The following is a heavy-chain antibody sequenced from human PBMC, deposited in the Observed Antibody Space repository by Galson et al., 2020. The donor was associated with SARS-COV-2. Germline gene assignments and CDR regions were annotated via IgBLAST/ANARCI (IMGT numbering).Heavy chain of an antibody. Sequence: SETLSLTCTVSGGSISSGSYYWSWIRQPAGKGLEWIGRIYTSGSTNYNPSLKSRVTISVDTSKNQFSLKLSSVTAADTAVYYCARDVPTVTPYYYDSSGWDAFDIWGQGTMVTVSS. J-gene: IGHJ3*02. CDR3: ARDVPTVTPYYYDSSGWDAFDI. CDR1: GGSISSGSYY. D-gene: IGHD3-22*01. V-gene: IGHV4-61*02. CDR2: IYTSGST.